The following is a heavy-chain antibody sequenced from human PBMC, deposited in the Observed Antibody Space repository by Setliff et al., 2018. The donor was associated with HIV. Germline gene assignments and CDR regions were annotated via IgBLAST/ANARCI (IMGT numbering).Heavy chain of an antibody. D-gene: IGHD3-16*02. Sequence: EASVKVSCKASGYTFTSYDINWVRQATGQGLEWMGWMNPNSGNTGYAQKFQGRVTMTRNTSISTAYMELSSLRSEDTAVYYCARGRGYDYVWGSYRLNWFDPWGQGTLVTVSS. V-gene: IGHV1-8*02. CDR1: GYTFTSYD. CDR2: MNPNSGNT. CDR3: ARGRGYDYVWGSYRLNWFDP. J-gene: IGHJ5*02.